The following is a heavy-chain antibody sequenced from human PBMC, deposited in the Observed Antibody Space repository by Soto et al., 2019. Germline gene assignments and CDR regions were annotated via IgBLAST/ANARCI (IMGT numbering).Heavy chain of an antibody. Sequence: EASVKVSCKGSGYTPTELSMHRVRQAPGKGLEWMGGFDPEDGETIYAQKFQGRVTMTEDTSTDTAYMELSSLRSEDTAVHYRATDSSGWLQAFDIWGQGTMVTVSS. CDR3: ATDSSGWLQAFDI. CDR1: GYTPTELS. D-gene: IGHD6-19*01. CDR2: FDPEDGET. J-gene: IGHJ3*02. V-gene: IGHV1-24*01.